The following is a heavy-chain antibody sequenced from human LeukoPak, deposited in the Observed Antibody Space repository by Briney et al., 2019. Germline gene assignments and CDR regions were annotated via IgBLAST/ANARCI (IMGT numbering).Heavy chain of an antibody. CDR1: GFAFNTYS. D-gene: IGHD2/OR15-2a*01. CDR2: IFSSSTYI. J-gene: IGHJ4*02. V-gene: IGHV3-21*03. Sequence: GGSLRLSCAASGFAFNTYSMNCVRQAPGKGLEWVSFIFSSSTYIYYTDSVKGRFTISRDNARNSLYLQMDNLRAEDTGVYYCARDFYDGFALDYWGQGTLVTVSS. CDR3: ARDFYDGFALDY.